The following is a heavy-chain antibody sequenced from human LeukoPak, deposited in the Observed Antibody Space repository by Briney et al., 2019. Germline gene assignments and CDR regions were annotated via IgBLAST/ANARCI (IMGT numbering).Heavy chain of an antibody. CDR3: ARAEVVLWNPGAFDI. CDR2: IYYSGST. D-gene: IGHD1-1*01. J-gene: IGHJ3*02. V-gene: IGHV4-59*01. Sequence: SETLSLTCTVSGGSISSYYWSWIRQPPGKGLEWIGYIYYSGSTNYNPSLKSRVTISVDTSKNQFSLKLSSVTAADTAVYYCARAEVVLWNPGAFDIWGQGTTVTVSS. CDR1: GGSISSYY.